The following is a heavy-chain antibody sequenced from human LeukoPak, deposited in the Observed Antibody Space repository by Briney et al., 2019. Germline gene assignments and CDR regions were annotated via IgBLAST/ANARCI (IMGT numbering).Heavy chain of an antibody. CDR1: GYTFTSYY. J-gene: IGHJ4*02. D-gene: IGHD3-22*01. CDR2: ITPIFGTA. Sequence: ASVKVSCKASGYTFTSYYMHWVRQAPGRGFEWMGGITPIFGTANFAQKFQGRVSITADGSTSTAFMELSSLRSEDTAVYYCAREWGLESSGYYYAYWGQGTLVTVSS. CDR3: AREWGLESSGYYYAY. V-gene: IGHV1-69*13.